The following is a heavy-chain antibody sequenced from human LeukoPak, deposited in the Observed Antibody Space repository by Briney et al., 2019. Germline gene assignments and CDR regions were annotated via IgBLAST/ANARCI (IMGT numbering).Heavy chain of an antibody. Sequence: PGGSLRLSCAASGFTFSGYAMNWVRRAPGKGLEWISYISGDSSQIFYADSVKGRFTTSRDNAKNSLHLQMSSLRVEDTALYYCVRDQGAPDYWGQGTLLTVSS. CDR1: GFTFSGYA. CDR2: ISGDSSQI. J-gene: IGHJ4*02. D-gene: IGHD1-26*01. V-gene: IGHV3-48*01. CDR3: VRDQGAPDY.